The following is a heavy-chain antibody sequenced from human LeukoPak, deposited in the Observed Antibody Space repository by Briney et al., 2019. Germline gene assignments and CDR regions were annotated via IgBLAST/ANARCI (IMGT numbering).Heavy chain of an antibody. CDR2: IIPIFGTA. J-gene: IGHJ4*02. CDR1: GGTFSSYA. D-gene: IGHD6-19*01. Sequence: ASVKVSCKASGGTFSSYAISWVRQAPGQGLEWMGGIIPIFGTANYAQKFQGRVTITTDESTSTAYMELSSLRSEDTAVYYCARGQGARGWNPLDFWGQGTLVTVSS. V-gene: IGHV1-69*05. CDR3: ARGQGARGWNPLDF.